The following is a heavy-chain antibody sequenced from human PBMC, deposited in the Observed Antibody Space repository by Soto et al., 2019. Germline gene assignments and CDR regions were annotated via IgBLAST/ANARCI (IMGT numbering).Heavy chain of an antibody. Sequence: GGSLRLSCSACGFAFSSYAIHWVRQTPWKGLEYVSAISPQGGSTYYADSVKGRFTISRDNAKNSLYLQMNSLRDEDRAVYYWARGRGFEAVYFDSWGQATLVTVCS. CDR2: ISPQGGST. CDR3: ARGRGFEAVYFDS. V-gene: IGHV3-64*04. D-gene: IGHD6-25*01. CDR1: GFAFSSYA. J-gene: IGHJ4*02.